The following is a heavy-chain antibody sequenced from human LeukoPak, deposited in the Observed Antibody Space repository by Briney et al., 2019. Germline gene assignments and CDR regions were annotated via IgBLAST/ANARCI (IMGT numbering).Heavy chain of an antibody. J-gene: IGHJ6*02. CDR3: ARAGINYYYGMDV. D-gene: IGHD3-3*02. Sequence: PSEPLSLTCAVSGGSISSGGYSWSWIRQPPGKGLEWIGYIYHSGSTYYNPSLKSRVTISVDRSKNQFSLKLSSVTAADTAVYYCARAGINYYYGMDVWGQGTTVTVSS. CDR1: GGSISSGGYS. CDR2: IYHSGST. V-gene: IGHV4-30-2*01.